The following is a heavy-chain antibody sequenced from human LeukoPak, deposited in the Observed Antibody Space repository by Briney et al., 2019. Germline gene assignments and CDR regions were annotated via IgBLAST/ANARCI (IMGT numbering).Heavy chain of an antibody. CDR1: GYTFTGYY. V-gene: IGHV1-2*02. CDR3: ARETPYGSGSYPFDY. CDR2: INPNSGGT. J-gene: IGHJ4*02. D-gene: IGHD3-10*01. Sequence: ASVKVSCKASGYTFTGYYMHWVRQAPGQGLEWMGWINPNSGGTNYAQKFQGRVTMTRDTSISTAYMELSRLRPDDTAVYYCARETPYGSGSYPFDYWGQGILVTVSS.